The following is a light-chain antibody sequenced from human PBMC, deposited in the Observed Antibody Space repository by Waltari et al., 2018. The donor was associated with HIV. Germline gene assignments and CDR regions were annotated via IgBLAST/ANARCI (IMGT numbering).Light chain of an antibody. CDR3: YSTDSSGFGV. J-gene: IGLJ2*01. CDR2: EDS. Sequence: SYELTQPPSVSVSPGQTARITCAGDALPKKSAYWYQQKSGQAPVLVIYEDSKLPSGIPVRLSGSRLGTMVTLTISGAKVEDEGDYHCYSTDSSGFGVFGGGTKLTVL. CDR1: ALPKKS. V-gene: IGLV3-10*01.